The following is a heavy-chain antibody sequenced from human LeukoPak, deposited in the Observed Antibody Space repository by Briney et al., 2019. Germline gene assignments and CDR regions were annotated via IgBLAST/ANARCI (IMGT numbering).Heavy chain of an antibody. D-gene: IGHD1-26*01. J-gene: IGHJ4*02. Sequence: SETLSLTCTVSGGSIISSNHYWGWTRQPPGKGLEWFGSISYSGGTAYNPSLRSRVTISVDTSKNQFSLKVNSVTAADTAVYYCARDRSGSYYVRFDYWGQGTLVTVSS. CDR3: ARDRSGSYYVRFDY. CDR1: GGSIISSNHY. CDR2: ISYSGGT. V-gene: IGHV4-39*01.